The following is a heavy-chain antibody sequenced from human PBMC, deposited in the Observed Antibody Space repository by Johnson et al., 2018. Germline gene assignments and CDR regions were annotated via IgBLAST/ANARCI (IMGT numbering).Heavy chain of an antibody. CDR1: GFTFSNYD. CDR2: ISYHGSNK. Sequence: QVQLVESGGGVVQPGRSLRLSCAASGFTFSNYDMDWVRQAPGKGLEGVAVISYHGSNKYYADSVKGRFTISRDNSKNTLYLQMNSLRAEDTAVYYFAKDRTSGGDAFDIWGRGTMVTVSS. V-gene: IGHV3-30*18. CDR3: AKDRTSGGDAFDI. J-gene: IGHJ3*02. D-gene: IGHD2-15*01.